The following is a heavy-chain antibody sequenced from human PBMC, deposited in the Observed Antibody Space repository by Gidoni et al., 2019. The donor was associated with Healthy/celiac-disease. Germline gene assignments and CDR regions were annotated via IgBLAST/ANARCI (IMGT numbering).Heavy chain of an antibody. CDR3: ARFERESWRIAARPRGKYFDY. J-gene: IGHJ4*02. CDR1: GGSFSGYY. V-gene: IGHV4-34*01. Sequence: QVQLQQWGAGLLKPSETLSLTCAVYGGSFSGYYWSWIRQPPGKGLEWIGEIKHSGSTNYNPSLKSRVTISVDTSKNQFSLKLSYVTAADTAVYYCARFERESWRIAARPRGKYFDYWGQGTLVTVSS. CDR2: IKHSGST. D-gene: IGHD6-6*01.